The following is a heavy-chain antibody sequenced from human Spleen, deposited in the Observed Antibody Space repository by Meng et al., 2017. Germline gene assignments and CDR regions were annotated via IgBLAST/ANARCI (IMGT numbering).Heavy chain of an antibody. CDR2: IYYSGST. V-gene: IGHV4-30-4*01. CDR1: GRAISNADYY. Sequence: QVPLQESGPGLVKPSQTLSLTCTGTGRAISNADYYWSWIRQPPGKGLEWIGYIYYSGSTYYNPSLKSRVTMSVDTSKNQCSLKLSSVTDADTVVYYCARVGACSGGSCYFRLFDYWGQGMLVTVSS. CDR3: ARVGACSGGSCYFRLFDY. J-gene: IGHJ4*02. D-gene: IGHD2-15*01.